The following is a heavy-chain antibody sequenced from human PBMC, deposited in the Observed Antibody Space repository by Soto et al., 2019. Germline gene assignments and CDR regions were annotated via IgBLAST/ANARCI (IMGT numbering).Heavy chain of an antibody. V-gene: IGHV1-8*01. CDR3: ARMAASGSLNWFDP. CDR1: GCTFTNYE. Sequence: QVQLVQSGAEVKKPGASVKVSCKASGCTFTNYEINWVRQATGQGLEWMGWMNPGSGNTGYAHKFQGRVTMTRNISISTAYMELSRLGSDDTAIYYCARMAASGSLNWFDPWGQGTLVTVSS. D-gene: IGHD3-10*01. J-gene: IGHJ5*02. CDR2: MNPGSGNT.